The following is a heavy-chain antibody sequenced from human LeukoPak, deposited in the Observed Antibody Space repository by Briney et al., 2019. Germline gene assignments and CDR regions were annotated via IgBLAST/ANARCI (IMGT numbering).Heavy chain of an antibody. CDR2: INHSGST. J-gene: IGHJ6*02. V-gene: IGHV4-34*01. CDR1: GGSFSGYY. CDR3: ARDKISSSYYYYGMDV. Sequence: RPSETLSLTCAVYGGSFSGYYWSWIRQPPGKGLEWIGEINHSGSTNYNPSLKSRVTISVDTSKNQFSLKLSSVTAADTAVYYCARDKISSSYYYYGMDVWGRGTTVTVSS. D-gene: IGHD2-2*01.